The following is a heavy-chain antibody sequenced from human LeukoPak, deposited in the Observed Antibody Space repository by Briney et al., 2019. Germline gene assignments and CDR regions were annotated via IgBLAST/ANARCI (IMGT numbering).Heavy chain of an antibody. Sequence: GGSLTLACEASGFTFDDYAMHWVRQAPGKGLEWVSLISGDGGSTYYADSVKGRFTISRDNSKNSLYLQMNSLRTEDTALYYCALSITYGSWPAAMVDWGQGTLVTVSS. CDR3: ALSITYGSWPAAMVD. CDR1: GFTFDDYA. D-gene: IGHD2-2*01. CDR2: ISGDGGST. J-gene: IGHJ4*02. V-gene: IGHV3-43*02.